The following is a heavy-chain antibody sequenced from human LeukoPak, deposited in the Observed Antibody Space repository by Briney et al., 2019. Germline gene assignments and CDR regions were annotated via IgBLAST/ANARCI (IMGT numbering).Heavy chain of an antibody. V-gene: IGHV6-1*01. CDR1: GDSVSSNRAA. CDR3: TRGSSISIRSLDS. D-gene: IGHD6-6*01. J-gene: IGHJ4*02. Sequence: SQTLSLTCAISGDSVSSNRAAWNWIRQSPSRGLEWLGRTYYRSKWSNDYAVSVKGRITINPDTSKNQVSLQLTSVTPEDTAVYYCTRGSSISIRSLDSWGQGTLVTVSS. CDR2: TYYRSKWSN.